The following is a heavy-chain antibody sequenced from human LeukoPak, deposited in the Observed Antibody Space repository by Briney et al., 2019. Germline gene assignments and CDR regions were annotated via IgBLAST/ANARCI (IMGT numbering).Heavy chain of an antibody. Sequence: SETLSLTCTVSGGSISSYYWSWIRQPPGKGLEWIGYIYYSGSTNYNPSLKSRVTISVDTSKNQFSLKLSSVTAADTAVYYCARHSVRLGDAFDIGGQGTMVTVSS. CDR1: GGSISSYY. D-gene: IGHD3-16*01. J-gene: IGHJ3*02. V-gene: IGHV4-59*08. CDR2: IYYSGST. CDR3: ARHSVRLGDAFDI.